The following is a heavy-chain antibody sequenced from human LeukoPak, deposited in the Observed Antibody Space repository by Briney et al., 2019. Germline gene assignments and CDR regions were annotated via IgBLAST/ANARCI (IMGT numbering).Heavy chain of an antibody. CDR1: GYTFSNYV. CDR3: ARGKWELLVSAFDI. J-gene: IGHJ3*02. CDR2: ISAYHGNK. D-gene: IGHD1-26*01. V-gene: IGHV1-18*01. Sequence: ASVKVSCKASGYTFSNYVVTWVRQAPGQGLGWMGWISAYHGNKQYAQNFQGRVTMTTDTSTSTAYMELRSLTSDDTAMYYCARGKWELLVSAFDIWGQGTMVTVSS.